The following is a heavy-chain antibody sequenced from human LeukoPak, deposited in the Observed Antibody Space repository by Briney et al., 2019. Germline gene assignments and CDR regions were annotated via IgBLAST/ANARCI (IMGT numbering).Heavy chain of an antibody. CDR3: ASQYSSGWYRYDY. Sequence: SETLSLTCAVSGYSISSGYYWGWIRQPPGKGMDWIGSIYHSGSTYYNPSLKSRVTISVDTSKNQFSLKLSSVTAADTAVYYCASQYSSGWYRYDYWGQGTLVTVSS. CDR1: GYSISSGYY. V-gene: IGHV4-38-2*01. D-gene: IGHD6-19*01. J-gene: IGHJ4*02. CDR2: IYHSGST.